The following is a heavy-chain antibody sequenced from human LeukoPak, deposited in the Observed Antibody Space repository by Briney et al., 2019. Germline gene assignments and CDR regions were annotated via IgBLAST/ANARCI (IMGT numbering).Heavy chain of an antibody. D-gene: IGHD3-10*01. Sequence: GGSLRLSCAASGLTFSNHAMGWVRQAPGKGLEWISEIIGSGGSTYYADSVKGRFTISRDNSKNTLYLQMNSLRAEDTAVYYCTRELFDFDYWGQGTLVTVSS. CDR2: IIGSGGST. CDR3: TRELFDFDY. J-gene: IGHJ4*02. CDR1: GLTFSNHA. V-gene: IGHV3-23*01.